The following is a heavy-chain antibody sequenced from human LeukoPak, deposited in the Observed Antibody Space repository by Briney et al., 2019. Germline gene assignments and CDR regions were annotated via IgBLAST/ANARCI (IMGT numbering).Heavy chain of an antibody. CDR2: IRSKAYGGTT. D-gene: IGHD2-2*01. V-gene: IGHV3-49*04. J-gene: IGHJ4*02. CDR3: TRDWRGLDSTSHFEY. Sequence: GRSLRLSCTASGFSFGDHAMTWVRQAPGKGLEWVGFIRSKAYGGTTEYAASVKGRFTISRDDSKSIAYLQMNSLKTEDTAVYYCTRDWRGLDSTSHFEYWGQGTLVTVSS. CDR1: GFSFGDHA.